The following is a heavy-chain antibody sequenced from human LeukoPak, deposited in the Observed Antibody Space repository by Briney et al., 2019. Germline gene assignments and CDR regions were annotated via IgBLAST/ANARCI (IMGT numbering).Heavy chain of an antibody. V-gene: IGHV1-2*06. CDR2: INPNTGGT. CDR1: GYTFTGYS. J-gene: IGHJ4*02. D-gene: IGHD5-24*01. Sequence: ASVKVSCKASGYTFTGYSMHLVRQAPGQGLGWMGRINPNTGGTNYAQNFQGRVTMTRDTSISTAYMELTSLRSDDTAVYYCARVYGYNPDFDYWGQGTLVTVSS. CDR3: ARVYGYNPDFDY.